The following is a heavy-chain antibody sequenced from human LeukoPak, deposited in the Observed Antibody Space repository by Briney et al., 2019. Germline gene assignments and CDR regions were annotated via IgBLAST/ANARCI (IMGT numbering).Heavy chain of an antibody. CDR3: ARVVVPAATRTPLFDY. J-gene: IGHJ4*02. CDR1: GFTFSSYW. CDR2: IKQDGSEK. D-gene: IGHD2-2*01. Sequence: PGGSLRLSCAASGFTFSSYWMSWVRQAPGKGLEWVANIKQDGSEKYYVDSVKGRFTISRDNAKTSLYLQMNSLRAEDTAVYYCARVVVPAATRTPLFDYWGQGTLVTVSS. V-gene: IGHV3-7*04.